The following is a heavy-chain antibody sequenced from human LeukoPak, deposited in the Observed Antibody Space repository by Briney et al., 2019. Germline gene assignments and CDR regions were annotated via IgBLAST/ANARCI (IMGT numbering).Heavy chain of an antibody. Sequence: GRSLRLSCTASGFTFADYAMTWVRQAPGKGLEWLGFIRSKTYGGTTEFAACVKGRFTISRDDSKSIAYLQMNSLNTDDTGVYYCTPNPMVPFDYWGQGTLVTVSS. CDR2: IRSKTYGGTT. CDR3: TPNPMVPFDY. CDR1: GFTFADYA. J-gene: IGHJ4*02. D-gene: IGHD3-10*01. V-gene: IGHV3-49*04.